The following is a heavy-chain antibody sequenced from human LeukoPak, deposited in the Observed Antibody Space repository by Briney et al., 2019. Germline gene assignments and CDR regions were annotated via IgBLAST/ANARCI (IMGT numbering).Heavy chain of an antibody. CDR2: IIPILGIA. CDR3: ASWGRYCSGGSCYSSPDNWFDP. D-gene: IGHD2-15*01. J-gene: IGHJ5*02. CDR1: GGTFSSYA. V-gene: IGHV1-69*04. Sequence: GASVKVSCKASGGTFSSYAISWVRQAPGQGLEWVGRIIPILGIANYAQKFQGRVTITADKSTSTAYMELSSLRSEDTAVYYCASWGRYCSGGSCYSSPDNWFDPWGQGTLVTVSS.